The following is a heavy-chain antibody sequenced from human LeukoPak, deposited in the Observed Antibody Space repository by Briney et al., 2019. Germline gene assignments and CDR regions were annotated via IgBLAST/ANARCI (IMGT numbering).Heavy chain of an antibody. D-gene: IGHD3-22*01. Sequence: PGGSLRLSCAASGFTVSSNYMSWVRQAPGKGLEWVSVIYSGGSTYYADSVKGRFTISRDNSKNTLYLQMNSLTAEDTAVYYCYAWYYYDSSGYYFDYWGQGTLVTVSS. J-gene: IGHJ4*02. CDR1: GFTVSSNY. V-gene: IGHV3-53*01. CDR2: IYSGGST. CDR3: YAWYYYDSSGYYFDY.